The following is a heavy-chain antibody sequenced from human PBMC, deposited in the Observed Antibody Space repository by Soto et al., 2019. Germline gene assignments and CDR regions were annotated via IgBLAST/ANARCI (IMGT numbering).Heavy chain of an antibody. Sequence: QLQLQESGPGLVKPSETLSLTCTVSGGSISSSSYYWGWIRQPPGKGLEWIGSIYYSGSTYYNPSLKSRVTISVDTSKNQFSLKLSSVTAADTAVYYCARHREPDSSGWLYYFDYWGQGTLVTVSS. CDR1: GGSISSSSYY. J-gene: IGHJ4*02. V-gene: IGHV4-39*01. CDR3: ARHREPDSSGWLYYFDY. CDR2: IYYSGST. D-gene: IGHD6-19*01.